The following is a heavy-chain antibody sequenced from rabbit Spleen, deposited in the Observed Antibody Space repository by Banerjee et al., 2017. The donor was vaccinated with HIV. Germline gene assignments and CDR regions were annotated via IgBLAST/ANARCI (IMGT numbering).Heavy chain of an antibody. CDR1: GVSFSSKY. CDR2: IGAGSDGST. Sequence: QSLEESGGDLVKPGASLTLTCTASGVSFSSKYMSWVRQPPGKGLEWIGTIGAGSDGSTYYASWAKGRFTISKASSTTVTLQMTSLTAADTATYFCTRSFSLWGPGTLVTVS. CDR3: TRSFSL. J-gene: IGHJ4*01. V-gene: IGHV1S40*01.